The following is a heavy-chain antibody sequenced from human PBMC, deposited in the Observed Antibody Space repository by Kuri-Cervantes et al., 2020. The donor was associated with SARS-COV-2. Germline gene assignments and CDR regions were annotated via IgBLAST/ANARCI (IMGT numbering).Heavy chain of an antibody. CDR3: ARATRFLEWGY. J-gene: IGHJ4*02. CDR1: GGSISSSSYY. V-gene: IGHV4-39*01. Sequence: ESLKISCTVSGGSISSSSYYWGWIRQPPGKGLEWIGSIYYSGSTYYNPSLKSRVTISVDTSKNQFSLKLSSVTAADTAVYYCARATRFLEWGYWGQGTLVTVSS. CDR2: IYYSGST. D-gene: IGHD3-3*01.